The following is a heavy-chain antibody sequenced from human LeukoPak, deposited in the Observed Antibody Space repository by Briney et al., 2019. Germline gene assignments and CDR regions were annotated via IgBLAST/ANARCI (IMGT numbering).Heavy chain of an antibody. D-gene: IGHD1-20*01. CDR3: ARTARYNWNYGYYGMDV. CDR2: INPNSGGT. V-gene: IGHV1-2*02. J-gene: IGHJ6*02. CDR1: GYTFTGYY. Sequence: ASVKLSCKASGYTFTGYYMHWVRQAPGQGLEWMGWINPNSGGTNYAQKFQGRVTMTRDTSISTAYMELSRLRSDDTAVYYCARTARYNWNYGYYGMDVWGQGTTVTVSS.